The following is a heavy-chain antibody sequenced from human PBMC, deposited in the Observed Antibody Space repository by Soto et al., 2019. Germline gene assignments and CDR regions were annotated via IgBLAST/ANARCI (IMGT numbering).Heavy chain of an antibody. D-gene: IGHD5-12*01. CDR1: GLTFSKYW. V-gene: IGHV3-7*03. Sequence: EVQLVESGGGLVQPGGSLRLSCAASGLTFSKYWMTWVRQAPGKGLEWVANIKHDGSEQYYVGSVKGRFAISRDNAKNSLFLHMKSLRAEDTAVYYCASVPGSPGYHGLDVWGQGTTVSVSS. CDR3: ASVPGSPGYHGLDV. J-gene: IGHJ6*02. CDR2: IKHDGSEQ.